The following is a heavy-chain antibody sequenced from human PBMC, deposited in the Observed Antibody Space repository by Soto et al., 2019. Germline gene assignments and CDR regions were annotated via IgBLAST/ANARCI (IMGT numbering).Heavy chain of an antibody. CDR2: IYYSGST. CDR3: ARLKSRDDYVWGSYRYTYYFDY. V-gene: IGHV4-39*01. D-gene: IGHD3-16*02. CDR1: GGSISSSSYY. Sequence: PSETLSLTCTVSGGSISSSSYYWGWIRQPPGKGLEWIGSIYYSGSTYYNPSLKSRVTISVDTSKNQFSLKLSSVTAADTAVYYCARLKSRDDYVWGSYRYTYYFDYWGQGTLVTVSS. J-gene: IGHJ4*02.